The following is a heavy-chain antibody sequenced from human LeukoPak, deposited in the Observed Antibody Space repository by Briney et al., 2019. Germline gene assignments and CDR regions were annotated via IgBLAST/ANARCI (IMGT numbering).Heavy chain of an antibody. Sequence: PGGSLRLSCAASGFTFSSYAMNWVRQAPGTGLEWVSGISGSGVSPYYADSVKGRFTMSRDNSKNTLYLQMNSLRAEDTAVYYCAKANSPYYYDSSGYSTFDYWGQGTLVTVSS. CDR3: AKANSPYYYDSSGYSTFDY. CDR2: ISGSGVSP. V-gene: IGHV3-23*01. CDR1: GFTFSSYA. J-gene: IGHJ4*02. D-gene: IGHD3-22*01.